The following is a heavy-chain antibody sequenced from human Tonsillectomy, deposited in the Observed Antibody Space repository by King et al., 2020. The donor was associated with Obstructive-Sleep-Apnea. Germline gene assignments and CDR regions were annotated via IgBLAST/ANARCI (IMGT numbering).Heavy chain of an antibody. CDR1: GYSFPSYW. D-gene: IGHD6-13*01. CDR2: IYPGNSDT. V-gene: IGHV5-51*01. J-gene: IGHJ4*02. CDR3: ARSLYSSNWYFDY. Sequence: QLVQSGAEVKKPGESLKISCKGSGYSFPSYWIAWVRQMPGKGLDWMGFIYPGNSDTTYSPSFHGQVTISADKSISTAYLQWSSLKASDTAMYYCARSLYSSNWYFDYWGQGTLVTISS.